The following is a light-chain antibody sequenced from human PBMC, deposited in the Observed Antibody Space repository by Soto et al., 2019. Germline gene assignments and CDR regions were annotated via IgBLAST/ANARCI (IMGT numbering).Light chain of an antibody. CDR1: SSDVGTYYF. CDR2: DVS. CDR3: CSYAGSYTYV. Sequence: QSALTQPASVSGSLGQSITISCTGSSSDVGTYYFVSWYQQHPGKAPKLMIYDVSKRPSGVPDRFSGSKSGNTASLTISGLQAEDEADYYCCSYAGSYTYVFGTGTKVTVL. J-gene: IGLJ1*01. V-gene: IGLV2-11*01.